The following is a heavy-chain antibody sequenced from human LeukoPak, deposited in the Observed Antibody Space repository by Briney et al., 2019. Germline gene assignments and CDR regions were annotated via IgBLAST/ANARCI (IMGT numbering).Heavy chain of an antibody. V-gene: IGHV4-34*01. J-gene: IGHJ6*03. CDR3: AKGSGYEAQYYYYYMDV. D-gene: IGHD5-12*01. Sequence: DPSETLSLTCAVYGGSFSGYYWSWIRQPPGKGLEWIGEINHSGSTNYNPSLKSRVTISVDTSKNQFSLKLSSVTAADTAVYYCAKGSGYEAQYYYYYMDVWGKGTTVTISS. CDR1: GGSFSGYY. CDR2: INHSGST.